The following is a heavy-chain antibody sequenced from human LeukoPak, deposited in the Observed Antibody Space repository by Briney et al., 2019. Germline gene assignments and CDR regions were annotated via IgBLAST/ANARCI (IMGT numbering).Heavy chain of an antibody. CDR3: ARQGAVGATGFDY. V-gene: IGHV4-39*01. CDR2: IYSSGST. CDR1: GGSISSISYY. D-gene: IGHD1-26*01. Sequence: PSETLSLTCSVSGGSISSISYYWGWIRQPPGKGLEWIGNIYSSGSTYNNPSLKSRVIISVDTSKNQFSLKLTSVTAADTAVYYCARQGAVGATGFDYWGQGTLVTVSS. J-gene: IGHJ4*02.